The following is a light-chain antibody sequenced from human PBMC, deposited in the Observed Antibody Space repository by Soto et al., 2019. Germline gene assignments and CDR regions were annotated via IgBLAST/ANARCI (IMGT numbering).Light chain of an antibody. CDR1: QSISTY. V-gene: IGKV1-39*01. CDR3: QQTYSTPFT. J-gene: IGKJ3*01. Sequence: DIQMTQSPSSLSASVGDRVTITCRASQSISTYFNWYQQKPGKAPKLLMYATSNLQSGVPSRFSGSGSGTDFTLTISSLQPEDFATYYCQQTYSTPFTFGPGTKVDIK. CDR2: ATS.